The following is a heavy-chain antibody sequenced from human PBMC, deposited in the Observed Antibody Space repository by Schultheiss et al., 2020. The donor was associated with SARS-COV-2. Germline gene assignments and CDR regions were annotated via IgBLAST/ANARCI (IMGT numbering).Heavy chain of an antibody. V-gene: IGHV4-59*01. CDR2: IYYSGST. D-gene: IGHD2-8*01. Sequence: SETLSLTCTVSGGSISSYYWSWIRQPPGKGLEWIGYIYYSGSTNYNPSLKCRVTISVDTSKNQFSLKLSSVTAADTAVYYCARSCIFWYFDLWGRGTLVTVSS. CDR1: GGSISSYY. J-gene: IGHJ2*01. CDR3: ARSCIFWYFDL.